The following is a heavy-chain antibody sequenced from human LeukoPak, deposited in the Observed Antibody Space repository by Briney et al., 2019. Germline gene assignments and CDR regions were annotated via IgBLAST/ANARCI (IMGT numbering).Heavy chain of an antibody. CDR2: INWNGGST. V-gene: IGHV3-20*04. CDR3: ARPTGPNYYYYYMDV. CDR1: GFTFDDYG. J-gene: IGHJ6*03. Sequence: PGGSLRLSCAASGFTFDDYGMSWVRQAPGKGLEWVSGINWNGGSTGYADSVKGRFTISRDNAKNSLYLQMNSLRAEDTALYYCARPTGPNYYYYYMDVWGKGTTVTVSS.